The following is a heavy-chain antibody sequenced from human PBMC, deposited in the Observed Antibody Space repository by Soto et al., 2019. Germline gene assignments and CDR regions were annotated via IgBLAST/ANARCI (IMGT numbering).Heavy chain of an antibody. D-gene: IGHD5-12*01. CDR3: ARGMYIAYETSPLFFDY. Sequence: PGGSLRLSCTASGFTFGGYAMSWFRQAPGKGLEWVGFIRSRAYSRTTEYAASVKHRFTISRDDSSSIAYLQMNSLKTEDTAMYYCARGMYIAYETSPLFFDYWGLGTLVT. J-gene: IGHJ4*02. CDR2: IRSRAYSRTT. CDR1: GFTFGGYA. V-gene: IGHV3-49*03.